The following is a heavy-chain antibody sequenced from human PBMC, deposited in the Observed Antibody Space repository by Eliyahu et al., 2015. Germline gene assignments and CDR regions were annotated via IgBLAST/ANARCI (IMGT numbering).Heavy chain of an antibody. J-gene: IGHJ4*02. CDR2: ISAYNGNT. D-gene: IGHD1-20*01. CDR3: AGTPGDNWNEHLYYFDY. V-gene: IGHV1-18*01. Sequence: QVQLVQSGAEVKKPGASVXVSXXXSGYTFTSXGXSWVRQAPVQGLEWMGWISAYNGNTNYAQKLQGRVTMTTDTSTSTAYMELRSLRSDDTAVYYCAGTPGDNWNEHLYYFDYWGQGTLVTVSS. CDR1: GYTFTSXG.